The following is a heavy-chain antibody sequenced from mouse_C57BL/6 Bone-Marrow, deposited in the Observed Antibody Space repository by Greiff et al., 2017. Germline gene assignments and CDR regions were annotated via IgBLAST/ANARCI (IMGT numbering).Heavy chain of an antibody. CDR3: TSAYYRTWFAY. J-gene: IGHJ3*01. V-gene: IGHV1-15*01. CDR2: IDPETGGT. Sequence: QVQLQQSGAELVRPGASVTLSCKASGYKFTDYEMHWVKQTPVHGLEWIGAIDPETGGTAYNQKFKGKAILTADKSSSTAYMELRSLTSEDSAVYYCTSAYYRTWFAYWGQGTLVTVSA. CDR1: GYKFTDYE. D-gene: IGHD2-12*01.